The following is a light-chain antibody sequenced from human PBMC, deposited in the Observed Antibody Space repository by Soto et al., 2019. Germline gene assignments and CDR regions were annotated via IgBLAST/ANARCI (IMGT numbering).Light chain of an antibody. CDR3: QQYISSPLT. J-gene: IGKJ1*01. CDR2: GAS. CDR1: QSVSNNY. Sequence: EIVLTQSPGTLSLSPGERATLSCRASQSVSNNYLAWYQQKPGQAPRLLIHGASNRATGIPDTFSGSGSGTGFTRTISRLEPEEFAVYYCQQYISSPLTFGQGTKVDIK. V-gene: IGKV3-20*01.